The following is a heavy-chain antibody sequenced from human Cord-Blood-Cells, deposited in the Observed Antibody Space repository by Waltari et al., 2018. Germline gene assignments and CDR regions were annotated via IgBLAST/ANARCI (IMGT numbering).Heavy chain of an antibody. CDR2: INQSGST. CDR3: ARVDPDYYYGSGSYFDY. J-gene: IGHJ4*02. Sequence: QVQLQQWGAGLLKPSETLSLTCAVHGGSFSGYYWRSLRQPPGKGLEWIGEINQSGSTNYNPSLKSRVTISVDTSKNQFSLKLSSVTAADTAVYYCARVDPDYYYGSGSYFDYWGQGTLVTVSS. CDR1: GGSFSGYY. D-gene: IGHD3-10*01. V-gene: IGHV4-34*01.